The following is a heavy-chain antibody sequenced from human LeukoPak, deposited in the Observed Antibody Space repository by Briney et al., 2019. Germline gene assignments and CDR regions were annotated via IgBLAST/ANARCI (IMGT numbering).Heavy chain of an antibody. Sequence: GASVKVSCKASGYPFTGYYIQWVRRAPGQGLEGMGWINPGYGGTDYAQKFQGRITVSSDTSITTAYMGLSRLTADDTTLYYCAREYSASEHWGQGSLVTVSS. CDR1: GYPFTGYY. V-gene: IGHV1-2*02. J-gene: IGHJ1*01. CDR2: INPGYGGT. CDR3: AREYSASEH. D-gene: IGHD5-12*01.